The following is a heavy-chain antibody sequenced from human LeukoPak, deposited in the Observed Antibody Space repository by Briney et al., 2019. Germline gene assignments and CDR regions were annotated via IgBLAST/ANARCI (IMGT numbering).Heavy chain of an antibody. V-gene: IGHV4-34*01. J-gene: IGHJ4*02. D-gene: IGHD3-3*01. Sequence: SETLSLTCAVYGGSFSGYYWSWIRQPPGKGLEWIGEINHSGSTNYNPSLKSRVTISVDTSKNQFSLKLSSVTAADTAVYYCARGAGFLGVDIWGQGTLVTVSS. CDR3: ARGAGFLGVDI. CDR1: GGSFSGYY. CDR2: INHSGST.